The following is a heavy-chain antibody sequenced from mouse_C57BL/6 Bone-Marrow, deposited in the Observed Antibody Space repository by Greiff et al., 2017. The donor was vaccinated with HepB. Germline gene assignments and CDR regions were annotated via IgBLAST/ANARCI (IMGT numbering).Heavy chain of an antibody. D-gene: IGHD1-1*01. CDR1: GYTFTSYW. CDR3: ARLRFTTVFFDY. CDR2: IYPGSGST. J-gene: IGHJ2*01. V-gene: IGHV1-55*01. Sequence: QVQLQQPGAELVKPGASVKMSCKASGYTFTSYWITWVKQRPGHGLEWIGDIYPGSGSTNYNEKFKSKATLTVDTSSSTAYMQLSSLTSEDSAVYYCARLRFTTVFFDYWGQGTTLTVSS.